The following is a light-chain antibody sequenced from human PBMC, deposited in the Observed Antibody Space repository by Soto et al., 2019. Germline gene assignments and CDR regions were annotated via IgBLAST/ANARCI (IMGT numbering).Light chain of an antibody. CDR1: DSNLGRNY. CDR2: DNV. V-gene: IGLV1-51*01. CDR3: ATWDGSLPGEV. J-gene: IGLJ2*01. Sequence: QSVLTQPPSVSATPGQKVTISCSGSDSNLGRNYVSWYQQLPGTAPRLLIYDNVYRFSGIPDRFSASKSGTSATLGIAGLQTGDEGDYYCATWDGSLPGEVFGGGTKLTVL.